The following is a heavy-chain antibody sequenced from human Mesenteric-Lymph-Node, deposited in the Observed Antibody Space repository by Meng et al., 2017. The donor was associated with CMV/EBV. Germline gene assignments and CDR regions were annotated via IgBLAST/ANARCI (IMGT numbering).Heavy chain of an antibody. CDR3: ARDRLWFGEAGGFDY. J-gene: IGHJ4*02. D-gene: IGHD3-10*01. CDR1: GFTFSSYW. Sequence: SGFTFSSYWMHWVRQAPGKGLVCVSRINSDGSSTSYADSVKGRFTISRDNAKNTLYLQMNSLRAEDTAVYYCARDRLWFGEAGGFDYWGQGTLVTVSS. CDR2: INSDGSST. V-gene: IGHV3-74*01.